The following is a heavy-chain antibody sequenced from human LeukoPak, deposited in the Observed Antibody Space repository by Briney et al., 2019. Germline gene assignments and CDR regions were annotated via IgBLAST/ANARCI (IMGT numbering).Heavy chain of an antibody. CDR1: GFTFGSYA. Sequence: GRSLRLSCAASGFTFGSYAMHWVRQAPGKGLEWVAVISYDGSNKYYADSVKGRFTISRDNSKNTLYLQMNSLRAEDTAVYYCARDFYCSSTSCADYWGQGTLVTVSS. D-gene: IGHD2-2*01. CDR2: ISYDGSNK. J-gene: IGHJ4*02. CDR3: ARDFYCSSTSCADY. V-gene: IGHV3-30*04.